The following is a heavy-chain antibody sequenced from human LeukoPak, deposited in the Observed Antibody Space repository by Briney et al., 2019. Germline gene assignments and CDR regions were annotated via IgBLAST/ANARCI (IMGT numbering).Heavy chain of an antibody. CDR3: ARDGSGSGSRFVTRYFYGMDV. CDR1: GFTFTNHW. J-gene: IGHJ6*02. Sequence: GGSLRLSCAASGFTFTNHWMSWVRQAPGKGLEWVSRINSDGSSTSYADSVKGRFTISRDNAKNTLYLQMNSLRAEDTAVYYCARDGSGSGSRFVTRYFYGMDVWGQGTTVTVSS. D-gene: IGHD3-10*01. V-gene: IGHV3-74*01. CDR2: INSDGSST.